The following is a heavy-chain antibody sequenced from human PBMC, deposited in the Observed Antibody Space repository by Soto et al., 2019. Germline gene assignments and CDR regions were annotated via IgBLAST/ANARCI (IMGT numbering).Heavy chain of an antibody. V-gene: IGHV3-21*01. Sequence: EVQLVDSGGGLVKPGGSLRLSCAASGFTFSSFGMNWVRQAPGKGLEWVSSISSSSSYIYYADSVKGLLTISRDNAKNSLYLQMNSLRAEDTAVYYCARDRASGQLDFLDYYYGIDVLGQGTTVTVSS. D-gene: IGHD3-10*01. CDR1: GFTFSSFG. CDR2: ISSSSSYI. J-gene: IGHJ6*02. CDR3: ARDRASGQLDFLDYYYGIDV.